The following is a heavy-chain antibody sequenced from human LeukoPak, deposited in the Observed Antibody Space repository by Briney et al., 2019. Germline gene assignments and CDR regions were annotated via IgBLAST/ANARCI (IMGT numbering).Heavy chain of an antibody. CDR3: AKDVVANQYYYYYMDV. CDR2: ISYDGSNK. CDR1: GFTFSSYG. D-gene: IGHD2-21*01. J-gene: IGHJ6*03. Sequence: TGGSLRLSCAASGFTFSSYGMHWVRQAPGKGLEWVAVISYDGSNKYYADSVKGRFTISRDNSKNTLYLQMNSLRAEDTAVYYCAKDVVANQYYYYYMDVWGKGTTVTVSS. V-gene: IGHV3-30*18.